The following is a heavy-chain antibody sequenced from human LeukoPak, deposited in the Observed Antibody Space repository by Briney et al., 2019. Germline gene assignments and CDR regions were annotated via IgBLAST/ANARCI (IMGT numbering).Heavy chain of an antibody. D-gene: IGHD3-16*01. CDR2: ISGSGNII. CDR1: GFIFSSYS. J-gene: IGHJ5*02. V-gene: IGHV3-48*04. Sequence: GGSLRLSCAASGFIFSSYSMNWIRQAPGKGLEWVAYISGSGNIIYYTESLKGRFTISRDNAKNSLFLQMNSLRVEDTAVYYCARDRGEFDPWGQGTLVTVSS. CDR3: ARDRGEFDP.